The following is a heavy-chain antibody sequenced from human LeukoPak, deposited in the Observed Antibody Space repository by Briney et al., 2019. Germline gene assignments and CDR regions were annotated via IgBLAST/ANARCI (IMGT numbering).Heavy chain of an antibody. Sequence: ASVKVSCKASGYTFTSYGISWVRQAPGQGLEWMGWISAYNGNTNYAQKLQGRVTMTTDTSTSTVYMELSSLRSEDTAVYYCATQGDDSSGYYFDYWGQGTLVTVSS. CDR3: ATQGDDSSGYYFDY. CDR1: GYTFTSYG. J-gene: IGHJ4*02. CDR2: ISAYNGNT. V-gene: IGHV1-18*01. D-gene: IGHD3-22*01.